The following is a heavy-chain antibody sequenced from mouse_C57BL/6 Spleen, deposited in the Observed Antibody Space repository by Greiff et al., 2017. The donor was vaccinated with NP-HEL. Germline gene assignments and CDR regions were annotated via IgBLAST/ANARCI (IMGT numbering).Heavy chain of an antibody. Sequence: EVKLMESEGGLVQPGSSMKLSCTASGFTFSDYYMAWVRQVPEKGLEWVANINYDGSSTYYLDSLKSRFIISRDNAKNILYLQMSSLKSEDTATYYCAREATVYYAMDYWGQGTSVTVSS. D-gene: IGHD1-1*01. J-gene: IGHJ4*01. CDR3: AREATVYYAMDY. CDR2: INYDGSST. CDR1: GFTFSDYY. V-gene: IGHV5-16*01.